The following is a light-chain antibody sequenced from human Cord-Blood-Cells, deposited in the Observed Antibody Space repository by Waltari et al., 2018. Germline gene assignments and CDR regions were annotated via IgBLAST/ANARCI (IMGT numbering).Light chain of an antibody. CDR3: QQYYSYPLS. J-gene: IGKJ4*01. CDR1: QGISSD. CDR2: AAS. Sequence: AIGMSECHSVCPACTGVRITITCRASQGISSDLAWYQQKPGKAPKLLIYAASTLQSGVLSRFSGSGSGTDFTLTISCLQSEDFATYYCQQYYSYPLSFGVGTKVEIK. V-gene: IGKV1-8*01.